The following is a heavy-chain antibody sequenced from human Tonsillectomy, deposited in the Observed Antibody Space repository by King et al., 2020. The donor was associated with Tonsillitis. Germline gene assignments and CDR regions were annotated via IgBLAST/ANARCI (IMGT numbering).Heavy chain of an antibody. CDR3: ARGFAL. CDR1: GGSFSGYY. Sequence: VQLQQRGAGLLKPSETLSLTCAVYGGSFSGYYWSWIRQPPGKGLEWIGEINHSGSTNYNPSLKSRVTISVDTSKNQFSLKLNSVTAADTAVYYCARGFALWGQGTLVTVSS. V-gene: IGHV4-34*01. J-gene: IGHJ5*02. CDR2: INHSGST.